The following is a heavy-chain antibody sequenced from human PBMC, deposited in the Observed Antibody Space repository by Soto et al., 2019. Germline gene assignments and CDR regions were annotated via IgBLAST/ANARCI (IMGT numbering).Heavy chain of an antibody. CDR1: GGSISSDGYS. CDR3: ASSHAGAHITASVH. J-gene: IGHJ4*02. Sequence: QLQLQESGSGLVKPSQTLSLTCAVSGGSISSDGYSWSWIRQPPGKGLEWIGYIYHSGSTYYNPSLKSRVSISVDRSKNQFSLKLSSVTPADTAVYYCASSHAGAHITASVHWGQGTLVTVSS. CDR2: IYHSGST. D-gene: IGHD6-13*01. V-gene: IGHV4-30-2*01.